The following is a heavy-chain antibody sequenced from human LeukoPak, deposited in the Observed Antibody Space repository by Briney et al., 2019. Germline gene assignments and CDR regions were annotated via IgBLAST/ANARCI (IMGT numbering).Heavy chain of an antibody. CDR1: GGTFSSYA. Sequence: ASVKVSCKASGGTFSSYAISWVRQAPGQGLEWMGGIIPMSGTANYAQKFQGRVTITADESTSTAHMELSSLRSEDTAVYYCARSILRTPSPVDYWGQGTLVTVSS. V-gene: IGHV1-69*13. CDR3: ARSILRTPSPVDY. D-gene: IGHD6-6*01. CDR2: IIPMSGTA. J-gene: IGHJ4*02.